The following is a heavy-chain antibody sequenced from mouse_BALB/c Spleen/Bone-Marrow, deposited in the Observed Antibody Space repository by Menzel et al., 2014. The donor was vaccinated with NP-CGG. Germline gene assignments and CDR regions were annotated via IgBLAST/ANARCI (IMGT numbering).Heavy chain of an antibody. D-gene: IGHD2-3*01. CDR2: ILPGSGSS. CDR3: TRWGWSFDY. V-gene: IGHV1-9*01. J-gene: IGHJ2*01. CDR1: GYTFGSYW. Sequence: QVQLQQSGAELMKPGASVKISCKATGYTFGSYWIEWVKQRPGHGLEWIGEILPGSGSSNYNEKFKGKATITADTSSNTAYMQLSSLTSEDSAVYYCTRWGWSFDYWGQGTTLTVSS.